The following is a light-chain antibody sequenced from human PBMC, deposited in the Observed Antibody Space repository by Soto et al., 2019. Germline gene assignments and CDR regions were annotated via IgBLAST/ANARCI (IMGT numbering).Light chain of an antibody. CDR2: DAS. Sequence: TQSPFALPLSQAERASLPCRASQSVRSSYLAWYQQRPGQAPRLLISDASNRATGIPDRFSGSGSGTDFTLTISRLEPEDFALYYCQQYGGSPITFGQGTRLEIK. J-gene: IGKJ5*01. CDR3: QQYGGSPIT. V-gene: IGKV3-20*01. CDR1: QSVRSSY.